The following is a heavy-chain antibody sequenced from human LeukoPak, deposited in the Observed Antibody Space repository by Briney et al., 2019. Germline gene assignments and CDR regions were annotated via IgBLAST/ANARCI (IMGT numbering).Heavy chain of an antibody. CDR1: GGSFSGYY. CDR2: INHSGST. Sequence: SETLSLTCAVYGGSFSGYYWSWIRQPPGKGLEWIGEINHSGSTNYNPSLKSRVTISVDTSKNQFSLKLSSVTAANTAVYYCARVLVQGVITMYNWFDPWGQGTLVTVSS. D-gene: IGHD3-10*01. V-gene: IGHV4-34*01. J-gene: IGHJ5*02. CDR3: ARVLVQGVITMYNWFDP.